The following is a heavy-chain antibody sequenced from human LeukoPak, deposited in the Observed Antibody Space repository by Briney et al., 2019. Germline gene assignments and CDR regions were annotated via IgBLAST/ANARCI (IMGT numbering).Heavy chain of an antibody. D-gene: IGHD6-19*01. V-gene: IGHV3-48*01. CDR3: ATFRLYNSAPDY. CDR1: GLTFSRYS. CDR2: ISSSSSTI. J-gene: IGHJ4*02. Sequence: GGSLRLSCAASGLTFSRYSMNWVRQAPGKGLEWVSYISSSSSTIYYADSVKGRFTISSDNAKYSLYLQVNSLRAEDTAVYYCATFRLYNSAPDYGGQGTLVTVSS.